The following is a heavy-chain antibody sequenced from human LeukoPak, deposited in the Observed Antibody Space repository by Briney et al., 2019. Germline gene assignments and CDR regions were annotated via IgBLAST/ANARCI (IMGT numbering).Heavy chain of an antibody. CDR2: IYYSGST. D-gene: IGHD6-6*01. CDR1: GGSISSSSYY. J-gene: IGHJ4*02. CDR3: ARLNIAARPEDY. Sequence: SETLSLTCTVSGGSISSSSYYWGWIRQPPGKGLEWIGSIYYSGSTYYNPSLKSRVTISVDTSKNQFSLKLSSVTAADTAVYYCARLNIAARPEDYWGQGTLVTVSS. V-gene: IGHV4-39*01.